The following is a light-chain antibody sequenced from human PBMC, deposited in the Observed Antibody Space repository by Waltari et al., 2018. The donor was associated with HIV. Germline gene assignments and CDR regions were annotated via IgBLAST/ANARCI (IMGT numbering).Light chain of an antibody. CDR2: WAS. V-gene: IGKV4-1*01. J-gene: IGKJ1*01. CDR1: QSVFYSSNNKNS. Sequence: DIVMTQSPDSLAVSPGERATINCKSSQSVFYSSNNKNSLAWYQHKPGQPPNLLIYWASTRESGVPDRFSGSGSGTDFTLTISSLQAEDVAVYYCQQYYSAPTFGQGTKVEIK. CDR3: QQYYSAPT.